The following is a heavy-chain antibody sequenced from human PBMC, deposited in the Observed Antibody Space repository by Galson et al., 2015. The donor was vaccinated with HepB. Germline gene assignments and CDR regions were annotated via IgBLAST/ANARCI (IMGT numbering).Heavy chain of an antibody. CDR3: ARAGDGDYMFDY. CDR2: FTGSGDIT. V-gene: IGHV3-23*01. D-gene: IGHD4-17*01. J-gene: IGHJ4*02. CDR1: GFTFNNYA. Sequence: SLRLSCAASGFTFNNYAMSWVRQAPGKGLEWVSAFTGSGDITHYADSVKGRFTISRDNSKNTLYLQMNSLRAEDTAVYYCARAGDGDYMFDYWGRGTLVIVSS.